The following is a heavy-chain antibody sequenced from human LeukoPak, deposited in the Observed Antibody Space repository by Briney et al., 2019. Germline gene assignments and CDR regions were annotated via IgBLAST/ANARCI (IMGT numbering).Heavy chain of an antibody. CDR3: ASLGTLVP. CDR2: INTDGSIT. CDR1: GFTFSTYL. Sequence: GGSLRLSCAASGFTFSTYLMHWVRQAPGKGLVWVSRINTDGSITTYADSVKGRFTISRDNAKNTLYLRMNSLRDEDTAVYYCASLGTLVPWGQGTLVTVSS. V-gene: IGHV3-74*03. D-gene: IGHD3-9*01. J-gene: IGHJ5*02.